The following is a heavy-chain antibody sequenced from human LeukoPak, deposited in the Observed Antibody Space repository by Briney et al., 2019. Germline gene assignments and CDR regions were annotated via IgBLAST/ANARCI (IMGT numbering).Heavy chain of an antibody. CDR2: SCCSGVT. CDR1: GASISSCNYY. D-gene: IGHD5-12*01. V-gene: IGHV4-39*07. CDR3: ARDVAGNTFDY. J-gene: IGHJ4*02. Sequence: SETLSLTCTVSGASISSCNYYWGWLRQPPGKGLEWLGSSCCSGVTYNNPPLKSRVTISVDTDKSQFSLRLTSMTAADTAVYYCARDVAGNTFDYWGQGTLVTVSS.